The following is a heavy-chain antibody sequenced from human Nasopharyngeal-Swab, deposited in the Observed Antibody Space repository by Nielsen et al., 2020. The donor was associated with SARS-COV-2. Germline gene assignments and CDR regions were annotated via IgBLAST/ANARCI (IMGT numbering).Heavy chain of an antibody. D-gene: IGHD2-21*02. CDR1: GFTFSSYA. J-gene: IGHJ4*02. Sequence: GESLKISCAASGFTFSSYAMSWVRQAPGKGLEWVSAISGSGGSTYYADSVKGRFTISRDNSKNTLYLQMNSLRAEDTAVYYCAKVVVVTHYYFDYWGQGTLVTVSS. CDR2: ISGSGGST. CDR3: AKVVVVTHYYFDY. V-gene: IGHV3-23*01.